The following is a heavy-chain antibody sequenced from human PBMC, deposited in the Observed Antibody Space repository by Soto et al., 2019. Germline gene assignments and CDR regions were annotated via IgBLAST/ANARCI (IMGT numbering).Heavy chain of an antibody. CDR3: AHRRIGVSQWNYGDFDY. D-gene: IGHD6-19*01. J-gene: IGHJ4*02. CDR1: GFSLSTSGVG. CDR2: IYWADDK. V-gene: IGHV2-5*02. Sequence: QITLKESGPTLVKPTQTLTLTCTFSGFSLSTSGVGVGWVRQPPGKALEWLVFIYWADDKRYSPSLRSRLTITNDTSKDQVVLTMTNVDPVDTATYFCAHRRIGVSQWNYGDFDYWGQGTLVTVSS.